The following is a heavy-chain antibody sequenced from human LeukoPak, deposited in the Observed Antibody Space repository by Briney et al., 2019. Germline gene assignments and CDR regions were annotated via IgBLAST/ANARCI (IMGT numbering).Heavy chain of an antibody. Sequence: SETLSLTCTVSGGSISSSNYYWGWIRQPPGKGLEWIGNIYYSGSTYYNPSLKSRVTISVDTSKNQVSLKLSSVTAADTAVHYCARVKSSSGVGYYYYYMDVWGKGTTVTVSS. CDR1: GGSISSSNYY. V-gene: IGHV4-39*07. CDR2: IYYSGST. J-gene: IGHJ6*03. CDR3: ARVKSSSGVGYYYYYMDV. D-gene: IGHD6-6*01.